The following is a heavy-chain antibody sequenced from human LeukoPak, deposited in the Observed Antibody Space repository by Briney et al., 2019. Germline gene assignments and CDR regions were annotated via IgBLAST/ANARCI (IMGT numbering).Heavy chain of an antibody. CDR3: ARGDSYGIDY. Sequence: PSETLSLTCTVSGGSISSYYWSWIRQPPGKGLEWIGYIYYSGSTNCNPSLKSRVTISVDTSKNQFSLKLSSVTAADTAVYYCARGDSYGIDYWGQGTLVTVSS. V-gene: IGHV4-59*01. CDR2: IYYSGST. J-gene: IGHJ4*02. D-gene: IGHD5-18*01. CDR1: GGSISSYY.